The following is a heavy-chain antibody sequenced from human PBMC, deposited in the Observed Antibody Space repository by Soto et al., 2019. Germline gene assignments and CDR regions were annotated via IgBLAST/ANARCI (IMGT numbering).Heavy chain of an antibody. CDR3: ARDLAPRPNDYFDY. V-gene: IGHV3-11*01. CDR2: ISTRGTTI. J-gene: IGHJ4*02. Sequence: QVQLVESGGGLVKPGGSLRLSCAASGFTFSDYYMRWIRQAPGKGLEWVSYISTRGTTIYYADSVKGRFIISRDNAKNSLYLQMNSLRDEDTAVYYCARDLAPRPNDYFDYWGQGTLVTVSS. CDR1: GFTFSDYY.